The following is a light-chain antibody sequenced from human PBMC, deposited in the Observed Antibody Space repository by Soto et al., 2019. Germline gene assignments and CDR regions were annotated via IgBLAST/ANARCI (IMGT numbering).Light chain of an antibody. CDR3: QQYNTWAWGLT. CDR1: QSVDRN. J-gene: IGKJ4*01. V-gene: IGKV3-15*01. CDR2: TTS. Sequence: EIVMTQSPATLSVSPGERATLSCRPSQSVDRNLHWYQRKPGQAPRLLIYTTSTRATGIPARFSGSGSGTAFTLPISSLQSEDFPVYYCQQYNTWAWGLTFGGGTKVELK.